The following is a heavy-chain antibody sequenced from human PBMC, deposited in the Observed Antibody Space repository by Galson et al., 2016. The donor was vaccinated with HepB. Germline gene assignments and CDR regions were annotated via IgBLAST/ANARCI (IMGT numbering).Heavy chain of an antibody. J-gene: IGHJ4*02. CDR3: ARGRGTFGY. V-gene: IGHV1-8*01. CDR2: MNSNSGNT. CDR1: GYTFTSYD. Sequence: SVKVSCKASGYTFTSYDINWVRQATGHGLEWMGWMNSNSGNTVYAQKFQGRLTMTRNTSISTDYMELSSLTSEDPDIDLCARGRGTFGYWGQGSLVTVSS. D-gene: IGHD3-10*01.